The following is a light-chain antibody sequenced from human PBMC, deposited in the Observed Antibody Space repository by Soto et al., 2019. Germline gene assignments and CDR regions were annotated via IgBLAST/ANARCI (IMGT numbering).Light chain of an antibody. V-gene: IGKV1-16*02. CDR1: QGINNF. CDR3: QQYHSYPVT. J-gene: IGKJ4*01. Sequence: DIQMTQSPSSLSASVGDTVTITCRASQGINNFLAWFQQKPGKAPKSLIYGASSLQSGVPSKFSGSGSDTGFTLTISSLQPEDSATYFCQQYHSYPVTFGGGTQVEIK. CDR2: GAS.